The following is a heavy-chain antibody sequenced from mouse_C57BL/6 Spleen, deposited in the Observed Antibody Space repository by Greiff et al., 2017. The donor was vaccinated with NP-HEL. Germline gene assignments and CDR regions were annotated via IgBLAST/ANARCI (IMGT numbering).Heavy chain of an antibody. CDR3: ARDKEAQATAFAY. J-gene: IGHJ3*01. V-gene: IGHV5-4*01. Sequence: EVQVVESGGGLVKPGGSLKLSCAASGFTFSSYAMSWVRQTPEKRLEWVATISDGGSYTYYPDNVKGRFTLSRDNAKNNLYLQMSHLKSEDTAMYYCARDKEAQATAFAYWGQGTLVTVSA. D-gene: IGHD3-2*02. CDR1: GFTFSSYA. CDR2: ISDGGSYT.